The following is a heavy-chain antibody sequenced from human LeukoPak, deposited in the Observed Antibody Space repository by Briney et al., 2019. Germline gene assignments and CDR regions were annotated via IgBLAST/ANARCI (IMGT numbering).Heavy chain of an antibody. J-gene: IGHJ4*02. D-gene: IGHD5-24*01. CDR3: AREFGDGWRVRYFDY. CDR1: GYTFTGYY. CDR2: INPNSGGT. V-gene: IGHV1-2*02. Sequence: ASVKVSFKASGYTFTGYYMHWVRQAPGQGLEWMGWINPNSGGTNYAQKFQGRVTMTRDTSISTAYMELSRLRSDDTAVYYCAREFGDGWRVRYFDYWGQGTLVTVSS.